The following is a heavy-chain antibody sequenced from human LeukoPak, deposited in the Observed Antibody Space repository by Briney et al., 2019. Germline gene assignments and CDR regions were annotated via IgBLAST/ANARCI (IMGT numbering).Heavy chain of an antibody. Sequence: SETLSLTCAVYGGSFDGYYWSWFRQAPGGGLEWIGEVNHREVTHYNPSLKSRVTILADASKNQFSLKVSSMTAADTAVYYCARTRFVNWIHVGYMDVWGKGTTVTVSS. V-gene: IGHV4-34*01. CDR1: GGSFDGYY. CDR3: ARTRFVNWIHVGYMDV. J-gene: IGHJ6*03. D-gene: IGHD5-18*01. CDR2: VNHREVT.